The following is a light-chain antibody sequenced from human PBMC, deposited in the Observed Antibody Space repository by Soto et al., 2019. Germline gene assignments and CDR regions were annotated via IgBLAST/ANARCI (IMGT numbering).Light chain of an antibody. CDR3: QQYGSSPT. V-gene: IGKV3-20*01. CDR1: QSVRSSY. J-gene: IGKJ1*01. CDR2: GAS. Sequence: EIVLTQSPGSLSLSPGERATLSCSASQSVRSSYLAWYQQKPGQAPRLLIYGASSRATGIPDRFSGSGSVTDFTLTISRLEPEDFAVYYSQQYGSSPTFGQGTKVEIK.